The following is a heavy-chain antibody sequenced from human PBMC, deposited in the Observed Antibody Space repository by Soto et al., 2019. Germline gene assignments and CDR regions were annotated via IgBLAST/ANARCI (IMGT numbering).Heavy chain of an antibody. Sequence: SVKVSCKASGFTFTSSAMQWVRQARGQRLEWIGWIVVGSGNTNYAQKFQERVTITRDMSTSTAYMELSSLRSEDTAVYYCAAGGEDYYDSSCFQFDPWGQGTLVTVSS. J-gene: IGHJ5*02. CDR3: AAGGEDYYDSSCFQFDP. CDR1: GFTFTSSA. D-gene: IGHD3-22*01. CDR2: IVVGSGNT. V-gene: IGHV1-58*02.